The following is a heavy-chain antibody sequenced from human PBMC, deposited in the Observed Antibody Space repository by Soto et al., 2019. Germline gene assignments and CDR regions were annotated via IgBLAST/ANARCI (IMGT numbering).Heavy chain of an antibody. CDR1: GFTFDDYA. Sequence: GGSLRLSCAASGFTFDDYAMHWVRQAPGKGLEWVSGISWNSGSIGYADSVKGRFTISRGNAKNSLYLQMNSLRAEDTALYYCAKDMVAVAGNALDYWGQGTLVTVSS. J-gene: IGHJ4*02. CDR3: AKDMVAVAGNALDY. V-gene: IGHV3-9*01. D-gene: IGHD6-19*01. CDR2: ISWNSGSI.